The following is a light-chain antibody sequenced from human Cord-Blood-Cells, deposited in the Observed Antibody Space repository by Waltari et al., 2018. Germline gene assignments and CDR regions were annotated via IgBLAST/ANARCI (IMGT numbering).Light chain of an antibody. CDR3: QQYNSYWT. Sequence: DIQMTQSPSPLFASVGARVPITCRASQSISSWLAWYQQKPGKAPKLLIYKASSLESGVPSRFGGSGSGTEFTHTISSLQPDDFATYYCQQYNSYWTFGQGTKVEIK. V-gene: IGKV1-5*03. CDR2: KAS. CDR1: QSISSW. J-gene: IGKJ1*01.